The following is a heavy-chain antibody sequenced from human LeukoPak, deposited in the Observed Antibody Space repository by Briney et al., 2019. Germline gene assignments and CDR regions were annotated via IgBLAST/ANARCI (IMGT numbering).Heavy chain of an antibody. CDR1: GGSISSGGHY. Sequence: SQTLSLTCTVSGGSISSGGHYWSWIRQHPGKGLEWIGYIYYSGSTYYNPSLKSRVTISVDTSKNQFSLKLSSVTSADTAVYYCARYCWRGKNYEILTGVWFDPWGQGTLVTVSS. V-gene: IGHV4-31*03. J-gene: IGHJ5*01. D-gene: IGHD3-9*01. CDR3: ARYCWRGKNYEILTGVWFDP. CDR2: IYYSGST.